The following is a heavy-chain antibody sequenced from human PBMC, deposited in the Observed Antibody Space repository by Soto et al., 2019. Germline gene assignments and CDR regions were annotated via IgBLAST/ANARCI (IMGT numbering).Heavy chain of an antibody. Sequence: PGGSLRLSCAASGFNFNIYAMTWVRQAPGKGLEWVSSISSNGDDADYADSVKGRFTVSRDNAKNTLFLQLNGLRAEDTAVYYCATAPPGVATIEDAFDIWGQGTMVTVSS. J-gene: IGHJ3*02. CDR2: ISSNGDDA. V-gene: IGHV3-21*01. CDR3: ATAPPGVATIEDAFDI. CDR1: GFNFNIYA. D-gene: IGHD5-12*01.